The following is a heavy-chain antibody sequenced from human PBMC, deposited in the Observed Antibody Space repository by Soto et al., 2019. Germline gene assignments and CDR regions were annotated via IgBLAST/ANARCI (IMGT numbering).Heavy chain of an antibody. CDR3: ARDLIGFRGWYLGVSYYGMDV. CDR2: ISYDGSNK. CDR1: VFTFISYA. V-gene: IGHV3-30-3*01. D-gene: IGHD6-19*01. Sequence: PGRSLRLSFASSVFTFISYAMRWVRKAPGKGLEWVAVISYDGSNKYYADSVKGRFTISRDNSKNTLYLQMNSLRAEDTAVYYCARDLIGFRGWYLGVSYYGMDVWGQGTTVTVSS. J-gene: IGHJ6*02.